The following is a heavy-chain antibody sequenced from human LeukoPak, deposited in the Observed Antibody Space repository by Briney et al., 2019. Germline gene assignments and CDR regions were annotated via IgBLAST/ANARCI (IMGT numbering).Heavy chain of an antibody. J-gene: IGHJ4*02. CDR3: ARWGCSSTSCRFDY. CDR1: GGSISSGGYY. D-gene: IGHD2-2*01. Sequence: SETLSLTCTVSGGSISSGGYYWSWIRQPPGKGLEWIGYIYHSGSTYYNPSLKSRVTISVDRSKNQFSLKLSSVTAADTAVYYCARWGCSSTSCRFDYWGQGTLVTVSS. V-gene: IGHV4-30-2*01. CDR2: IYHSGST.